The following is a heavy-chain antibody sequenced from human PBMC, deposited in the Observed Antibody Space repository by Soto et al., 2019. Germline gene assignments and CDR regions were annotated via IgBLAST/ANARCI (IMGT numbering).Heavy chain of an antibody. D-gene: IGHD1-26*01. CDR1: GGSLMGYY. Sequence: QVQLQQWGAGLLKPPETLSLTCAVSGGSLMGYYWSWIRQSPGKGLEWIGEINYSGGTNYNPSLKSLGTISLDTSKNQVSLRLISLTAADTAGYYCAKSATVGAANFDVWGQGTMVTVSA. J-gene: IGHJ3*01. V-gene: IGHV4-34*01. CDR2: INYSGGT. CDR3: AKSATVGAANFDV.